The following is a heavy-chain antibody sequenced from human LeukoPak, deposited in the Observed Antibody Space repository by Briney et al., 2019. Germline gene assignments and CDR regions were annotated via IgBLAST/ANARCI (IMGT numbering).Heavy chain of an antibody. D-gene: IGHD6-13*01. Sequence: SVKVSCKASGGTFSSYAISWVRQAPGQGLEWMGGIIPILGTANYAQKFQGRVTITTDESTSTAYMELSSLRSEDTAVYYCARESSHYSRYTTESAFDIWGQGTMVTVSS. J-gene: IGHJ3*02. CDR2: IIPILGTA. CDR3: ARESSHYSRYTTESAFDI. V-gene: IGHV1-69*05. CDR1: GGTFSSYA.